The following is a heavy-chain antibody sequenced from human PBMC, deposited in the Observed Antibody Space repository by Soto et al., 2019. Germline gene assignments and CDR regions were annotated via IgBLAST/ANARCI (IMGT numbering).Heavy chain of an antibody. D-gene: IGHD6-13*01. J-gene: IGHJ5*02. CDR2: INHSGST. V-gene: IGHV4-39*07. Sequence: NPSETLSLTCTVSGGSISSSSYYWGWIRQPPGKGLEWIGEINHSGSTNYNPSLKSRVTISVDTSKNQFSLKLSSVTAADTAVYYCARGRDRDSSSWYGIGFDPWGQGTLVTVSS. CDR3: ARGRDRDSSSWYGIGFDP. CDR1: GGSISSSSYY.